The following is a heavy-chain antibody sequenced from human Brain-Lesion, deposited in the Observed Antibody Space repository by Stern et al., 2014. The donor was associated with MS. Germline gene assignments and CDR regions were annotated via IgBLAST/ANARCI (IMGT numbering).Heavy chain of an antibody. D-gene: IGHD1-26*01. CDR2: FDPEDGET. V-gene: IGHV1-24*01. CDR3: ATLSPGAGGSYYRHFDY. Sequence: VQLVQSGAEVKKPGASVKVSCKVSGYTLTEFSMHWVRQAPRKGLERMGGFDPEDGETIYAQKFQGRVTVTEDTSTDTASMELSSLWSEDTAVYYCATLSPGAGGSYYRHFDYWGQGTLVTVSS. J-gene: IGHJ4*02. CDR1: GYTLTEFS.